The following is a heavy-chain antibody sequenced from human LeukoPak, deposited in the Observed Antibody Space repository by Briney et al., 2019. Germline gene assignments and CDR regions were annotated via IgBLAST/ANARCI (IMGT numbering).Heavy chain of an antibody. CDR2: IYTSGST. V-gene: IGHV4-4*07. Sequence: SETLSLTCTVSGGSISGYYWSWIRQPAGEGLEWIGHIYTSGSTDYNPSLKSRVTMSVDTSKKQSSLKLSSVTAADTAVYYCARGQIHYYDSSGPEYFQHWGQGTLVTVSS. D-gene: IGHD3-22*01. CDR1: GGSISGYY. CDR3: ARGQIHYYDSSGPEYFQH. J-gene: IGHJ1*01.